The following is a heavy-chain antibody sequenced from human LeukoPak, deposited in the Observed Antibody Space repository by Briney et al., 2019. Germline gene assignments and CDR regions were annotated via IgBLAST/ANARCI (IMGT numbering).Heavy chain of an antibody. J-gene: IGHJ5*02. Sequence: SQTLSLTCAISGDSVSSNSAAWNWIRQSPSRGLEWLGRTYYRSKWYNDYAVSVKSRITINPDTSKNQFSLQLNSVTPEDTAVYYCARDSVSGSYYEGGRNLFDPWGQGTLVTVSS. D-gene: IGHD1-26*01. CDR2: TYYRSKWYN. CDR1: GDSVSSNSAA. CDR3: ARDSVSGSYYEGGRNLFDP. V-gene: IGHV6-1*01.